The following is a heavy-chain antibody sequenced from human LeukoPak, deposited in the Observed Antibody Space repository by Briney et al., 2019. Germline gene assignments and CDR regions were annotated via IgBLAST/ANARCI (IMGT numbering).Heavy chain of an antibody. V-gene: IGHV4-59*01. CDR3: ARHHRDGYPWRYYFDY. D-gene: IGHD5-24*01. CDR1: GGSISSYY. J-gene: IGHJ4*02. CDR2: IYYSGST. Sequence: PSETLSLTCTVSGGSISSYYWSWIRQPPGQGLEWIGYIYYSGSTNYNPSLTTRVARSEDTSKNQFSLKLSSVTDADTAVYYCARHHRDGYPWRYYFDYWGQGTLVTVSS.